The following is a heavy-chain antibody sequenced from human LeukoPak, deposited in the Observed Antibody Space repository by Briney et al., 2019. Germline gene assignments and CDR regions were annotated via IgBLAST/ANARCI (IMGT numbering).Heavy chain of an antibody. J-gene: IGHJ4*02. D-gene: IGHD2/OR15-2a*01. Sequence: QSGGSLRLSCAASGFTFSSYAMHWVRQAPGRGLEYVSAISSNGGSTYYANSVKGRFTISRDNSKNTLYLQMGSLRAEDMAVYYCAPKGVLGNWGQGTLVTVSS. V-gene: IGHV3-64*01. CDR3: APKGVLGN. CDR2: ISSNGGST. CDR1: GFTFSSYA.